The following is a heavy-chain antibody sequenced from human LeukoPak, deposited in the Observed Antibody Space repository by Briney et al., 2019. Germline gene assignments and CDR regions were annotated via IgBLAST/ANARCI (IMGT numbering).Heavy chain of an antibody. CDR2: ISSSGSTI. V-gene: IGHV3-11*04. Sequence: GGSLRLSCAASGFTFSDYYMSWIRQAPGKGLEWVSYISSSGSTIYYADSVKGRFTISRDNAKNSLYLQMNSLRAEDTAVYYCARSLGEGNCSGGSCYSIYDFDYWGQGTLVTVSS. CDR3: ARSLGEGNCSGGSCYSIYDFDY. CDR1: GFTFSDYY. J-gene: IGHJ4*02. D-gene: IGHD2-15*01.